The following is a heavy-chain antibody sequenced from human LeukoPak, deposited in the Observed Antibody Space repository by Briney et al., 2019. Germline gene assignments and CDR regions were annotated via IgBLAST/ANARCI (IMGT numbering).Heavy chain of an antibody. J-gene: IGHJ4*02. CDR3: AKDSAKKYDDY. D-gene: IGHD2/OR15-2a*01. CDR1: GFTFSSYG. V-gene: IGHV3-23*01. Sequence: PGGSLRLSCAASGFTFSSYGMHWVRQAPGKGLEWVSGISGSDGSTNYADSVKGRFTISRENSKNTLYLQMNSLRAEDTAAYYCAKDSAKKYDDYWGQGTLVTVSS. CDR2: ISGSDGST.